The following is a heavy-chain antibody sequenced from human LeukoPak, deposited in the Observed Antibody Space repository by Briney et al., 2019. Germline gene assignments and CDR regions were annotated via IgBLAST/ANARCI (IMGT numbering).Heavy chain of an antibody. Sequence: GASVKVSCKASGGTFSSYAISWVRQAPGQGLEWMGGIIPIFGTANYAQKFQGRVTITTDESTCTAYMELSSLRSEDTAVYYCATTTFTIFGGFDYWGQGTLVTVSS. V-gene: IGHV1-69*05. CDR1: GGTFSSYA. CDR2: IIPIFGTA. CDR3: ATTTFTIFGGFDY. J-gene: IGHJ4*02. D-gene: IGHD3-3*01.